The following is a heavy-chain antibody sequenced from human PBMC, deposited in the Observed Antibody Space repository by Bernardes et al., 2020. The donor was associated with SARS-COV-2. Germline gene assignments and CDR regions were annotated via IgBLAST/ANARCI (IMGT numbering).Heavy chain of an antibody. CDR2: IYYSGST. Sequence: SETLSLTRTVSGGSISSYYWSWIRQPPGKGLEWIGYIYYSGSTNYNPSLKSRVTISVDTSKNQFSLKLSSVTAADTAVYYCAREPDPWGWGSGPYWYFDLWGRGTLVTVSS. CDR1: GGSISSYY. V-gene: IGHV4-59*01. D-gene: IGHD2-15*01. CDR3: AREPDPWGWGSGPYWYFDL. J-gene: IGHJ2*01.